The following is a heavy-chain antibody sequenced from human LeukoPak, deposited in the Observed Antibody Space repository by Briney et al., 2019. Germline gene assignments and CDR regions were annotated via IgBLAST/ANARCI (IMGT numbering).Heavy chain of an antibody. CDR1: GGSISGYS. CDR2: IRYSGDT. V-gene: IGHV4-59*01. D-gene: IGHD5/OR15-5a*01. Sequence: SETLSLTCTVSGGSISGYSWSWIRQSPGGGLEWIGYIRYSGDTAYNPSLRSRVTISVDTSKNQFSLKLSSVTAADTAVYYCARDLRYYYMDVWGKGTTVTVSS. J-gene: IGHJ6*03. CDR3: ARDLRYYYMDV.